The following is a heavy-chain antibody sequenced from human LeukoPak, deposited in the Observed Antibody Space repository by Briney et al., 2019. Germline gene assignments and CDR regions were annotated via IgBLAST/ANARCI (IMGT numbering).Heavy chain of an antibody. CDR3: ARDHGGYHDY. CDR2: IYTSGST. Sequence: SQTLSLTCTVSGGSISSGSYYWSWIRQPAGQGLEWIGRIYTSGSTNYNPSLKSRVTISVDTSKNQFSLKLSSVTAADTAVYYCARDHGGYHDYWGQGTLVTVSS. D-gene: IGHD4-23*01. J-gene: IGHJ4*02. V-gene: IGHV4-61*02. CDR1: GGSISSGSYY.